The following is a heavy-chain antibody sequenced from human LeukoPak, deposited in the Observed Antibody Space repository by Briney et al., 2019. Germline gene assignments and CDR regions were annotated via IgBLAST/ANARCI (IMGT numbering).Heavy chain of an antibody. V-gene: IGHV4-39*01. Sequence: PSETLSLTCTVSGVSIITNTYHWGWVRQPPGRGLEWIASIHYSGTAYHRPPRRSRLTISADTSKNQFSLKLRSVTAADTAVYYCAGEYSSAVGYWGQGTLVTVSS. CDR1: GVSIITNTYH. J-gene: IGHJ4*02. CDR3: AGEYSSAVGY. CDR2: IHYSGTA. D-gene: IGHD3-22*01.